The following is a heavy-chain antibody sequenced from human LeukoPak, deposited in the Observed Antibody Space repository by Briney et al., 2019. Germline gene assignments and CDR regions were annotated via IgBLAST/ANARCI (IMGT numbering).Heavy chain of an antibody. CDR2: IYTSGST. CDR1: SGSISSGSYY. D-gene: IGHD3-3*01. J-gene: IGHJ4*02. CDR3: ARSESDFWSGGGGY. V-gene: IGHV4-61*02. Sequence: SETLSLTCTVSSGSISSGSYYWSWIRQPAGKGLEWIGRIYTSGSTNYNPSLKSRVTISVDTSKNQFSLKLSSVTAADTAVYYCARSESDFWSGGGGYWGQGTLVTVSS.